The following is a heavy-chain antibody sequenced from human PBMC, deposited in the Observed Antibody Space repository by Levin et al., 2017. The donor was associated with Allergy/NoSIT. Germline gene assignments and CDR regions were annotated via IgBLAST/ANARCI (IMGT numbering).Heavy chain of an antibody. CDR3: AKDEARYGSGSYSYFDY. V-gene: IGHV3-23*01. D-gene: IGHD3-10*01. Sequence: GASVKVSCAASGFTFSSYAMSWVRQAPGKGLEWVSAINGGGGSTYYADSVKGRFTISRDNSKNTLYLQMNSLRAEDTAVYYCAKDEARYGSGSYSYFDYWGQGTLVTVSS. J-gene: IGHJ4*02. CDR2: INGGGGST. CDR1: GFTFSSYA.